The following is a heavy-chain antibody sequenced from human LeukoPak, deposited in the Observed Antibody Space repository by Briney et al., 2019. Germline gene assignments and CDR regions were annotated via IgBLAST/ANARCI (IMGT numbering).Heavy chain of an antibody. CDR2: NKSTTDGGAI. Sequence: GGSLRLSCAASGFTFSDAWKIWVRQAPEEGLEWVGRNKSTTDGGAIHYAAPVRGRFTISRDDSKNTLYLQMSSLKTEDTAVYYCASLFGSGWRYFYYMDVWGKGTTVTVSS. D-gene: IGHD6-19*01. J-gene: IGHJ6*03. CDR1: GFTFSDAW. CDR3: ASLFGSGWRYFYYMDV. V-gene: IGHV3-15*01.